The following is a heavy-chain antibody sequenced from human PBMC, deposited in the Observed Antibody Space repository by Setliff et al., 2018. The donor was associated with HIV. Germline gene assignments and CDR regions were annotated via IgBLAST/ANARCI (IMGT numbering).Heavy chain of an antibody. CDR2: IYYSGST. J-gene: IGHJ3*02. Sequence: SETLSLTCSVSGGSISGNAWSWIRQPPGKGLEWIGYIYYSGSTNYNPSLKSRVTISVDTSKNQFSLNLSSVTATDTAVYYCARAPKVGITSTNAFNIWGQGTMVTVSS. V-gene: IGHV4-59*08. CDR1: GGSISGNA. D-gene: IGHD3-22*01. CDR3: ARAPKVGITSTNAFNI.